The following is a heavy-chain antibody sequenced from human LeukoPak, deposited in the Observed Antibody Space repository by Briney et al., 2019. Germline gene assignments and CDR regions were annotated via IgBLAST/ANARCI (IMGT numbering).Heavy chain of an antibody. CDR2: IYHSGST. D-gene: IGHD3-3*01. CDR3: ARDRTGNYDFWSGQSSPFDY. Sequence: PSETPSLTYTVSGYSISSGYYWGWIRQPPGKGLEWIGSIYHSGSTYYNPSLKSRVTISVDTSKNQFSLKLSSVTAADTAVYYCARDRTGNYDFWSGQSSPFDYWGQGTLVTVSS. CDR1: GYSISSGYY. V-gene: IGHV4-38-2*02. J-gene: IGHJ4*02.